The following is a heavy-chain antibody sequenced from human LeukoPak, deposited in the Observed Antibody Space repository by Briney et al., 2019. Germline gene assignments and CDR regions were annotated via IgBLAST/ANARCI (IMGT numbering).Heavy chain of an antibody. CDR3: AKDYYDSSGPSYYFDY. Sequence: PGGSLRLSCAASGFTFSSYGMHWVRQAPGKGLEWVAVISYDGSNKYYADSVKGRFTISRDNSKNTLYLQMNSLRAEDTAVYYCAKDYYDSSGPSYYFDYWGQGTLVTVSS. CDR2: ISYDGSNK. V-gene: IGHV3-30*18. D-gene: IGHD3-22*01. CDR1: GFTFSSYG. J-gene: IGHJ4*02.